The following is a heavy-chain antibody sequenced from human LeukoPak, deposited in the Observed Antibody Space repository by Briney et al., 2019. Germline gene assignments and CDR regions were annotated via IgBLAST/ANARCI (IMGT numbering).Heavy chain of an antibody. D-gene: IGHD2-15*01. V-gene: IGHV3-15*01. Sequence: GGSLRLSCAASGFTFSNAWMSWVRQAPGKGLEWVGRIKSKTYGGTTDYAAPVKGRFIISRDDSKNTLYVQMNSLKSEDTAVYYCTAFESGGFYWGQGTLVTVSS. CDR1: GFTFSNAW. CDR2: IKSKTYGGTT. J-gene: IGHJ4*02. CDR3: TAFESGGFY.